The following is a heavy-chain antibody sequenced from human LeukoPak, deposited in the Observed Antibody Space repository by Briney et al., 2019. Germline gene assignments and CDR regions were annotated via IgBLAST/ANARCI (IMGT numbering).Heavy chain of an antibody. CDR3: ARDLNWLLFDY. V-gene: IGHV3-74*01. CDR1: GFTFSAYW. CDR2: VKYDGSTT. Sequence: GGSLRLSCAASGFTFSAYWMHWVRQAPGKGLVWVSRVKYDGSTTTYADSVGGRFTISRDNAKNILYLQMNSLRVEDTAVYYCARDLNWLLFDYWGQGTLVTVSS. D-gene: IGHD3-9*01. J-gene: IGHJ4*02.